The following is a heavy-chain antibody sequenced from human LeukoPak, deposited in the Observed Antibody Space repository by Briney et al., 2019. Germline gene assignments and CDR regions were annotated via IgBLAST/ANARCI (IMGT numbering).Heavy chain of an antibody. CDR3: AKTMTGGFFDF. CDR1: GFTFSGFW. Sequence: GGSLRLSCAASGFTFSGFWMHWVRQAPGKGLVWVSRIDGDGGSTTYADSVKGRFTISRDNARNTLHLQMISLRAEDTAVYYCAKTMTGGFFDFWGQGTLVTVSS. D-gene: IGHD3-16*01. V-gene: IGHV3-74*03. CDR2: IDGDGGST. J-gene: IGHJ4*02.